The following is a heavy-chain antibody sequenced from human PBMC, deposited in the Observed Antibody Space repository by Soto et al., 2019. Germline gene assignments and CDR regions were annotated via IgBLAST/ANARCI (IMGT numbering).Heavy chain of an antibody. Sequence: GGSLRLSCAASGFTFSDYYMNWIRQAPGKGLEWVSYISSGAITIYYADSVKGRYTISRDNAKNSLYLQMNSLRAEDTAVYYCAGQYSSSSVEFWGQGTLVTVSS. J-gene: IGHJ4*02. D-gene: IGHD6-6*01. V-gene: IGHV3-11*01. CDR3: AGQYSSSSVEF. CDR1: GFTFSDYY. CDR2: ISSGAITI.